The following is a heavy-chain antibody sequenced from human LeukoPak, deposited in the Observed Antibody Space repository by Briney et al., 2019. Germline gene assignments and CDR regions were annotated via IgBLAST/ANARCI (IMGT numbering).Heavy chain of an antibody. J-gene: IGHJ6*02. CDR2: VDPAGDT. CDR3: VRAAPNSRYDCNGLDV. D-gene: IGHD4-23*01. CDR1: GFTFIRYD. V-gene: IGHV3-13*01. Sequence: GGSLRLSCVASGFTFIRYDIHWVRQATGKGLEWVSTVDPAGDTYYPASVKGRFIISRENAKHSSSLQMNSLRAEDTAVYYCVRAAPNSRYDCNGLDVWGQGTTVTVSS.